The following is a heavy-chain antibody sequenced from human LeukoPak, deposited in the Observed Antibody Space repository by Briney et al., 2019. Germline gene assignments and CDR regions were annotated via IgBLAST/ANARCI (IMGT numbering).Heavy chain of an antibody. CDR2: ISYDGSNK. CDR3: ARGNHPPYYDFWSGYHDY. CDR1: GFTFSSYA. D-gene: IGHD3-3*01. Sequence: PGGSLRLSCAASGFTFSSYAMHWVRQAPGKGLEWVAVISYDGSNKYYADSVKGRFTISRDNSKNTLYLQMNSLRAEDTAVYYCARGNHPPYYDFWSGYHDYWGQGTLVTVSS. V-gene: IGHV3-30-3*01. J-gene: IGHJ4*02.